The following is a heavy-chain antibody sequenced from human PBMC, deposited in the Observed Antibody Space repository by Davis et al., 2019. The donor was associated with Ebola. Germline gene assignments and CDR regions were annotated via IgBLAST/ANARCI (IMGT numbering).Heavy chain of an antibody. CDR3: AKDLLGYSNYVLHAFDI. V-gene: IGHV3-30*02. J-gene: IGHJ3*02. D-gene: IGHD4-11*01. Sequence: PGGSLRLSCAASGFTFSSYGMHWVRQAPGKGLEWVAVIWYDGSNKYYADSVKGRFTISRDNSKNTLYLQMNSLRAEDTAVYYCAKDLLGYSNYVLHAFDIWGQGTMVTVSS. CDR2: IWYDGSNK. CDR1: GFTFSSYG.